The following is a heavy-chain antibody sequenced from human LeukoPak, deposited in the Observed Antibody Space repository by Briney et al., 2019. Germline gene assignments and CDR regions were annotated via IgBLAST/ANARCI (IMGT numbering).Heavy chain of an antibody. V-gene: IGHV4-34*01. J-gene: IGHJ6*03. CDR1: GGSFSGYY. CDR3: ARGSKIQTGSGSYYSHYYYYMDV. Sequence: PSETLSLTCAVYGGSFSGYYWSWIRQPPGKGLEWIGEINHSGSTNYNPSPKSRVTISVDTSKNQFSLKLSSVTAADTAVYYCARGSKIQTGSGSYYSHYYYYMDVWGKGTTVTVSS. CDR2: INHSGST. D-gene: IGHD3-10*01.